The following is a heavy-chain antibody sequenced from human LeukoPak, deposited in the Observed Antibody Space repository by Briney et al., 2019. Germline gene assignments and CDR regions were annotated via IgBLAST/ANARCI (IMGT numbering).Heavy chain of an antibody. CDR2: INSDGSTT. V-gene: IGHV3-74*01. Sequence: GGSLRLSCAASGFTFSSYWMHWVRQGPGKGLVWVSRINSDGSTTNYADSVKGRFTISRDNAKNTLYLQMNSLRAEDTAVYYCARELGRYYMDVWGKGTTVTVSS. CDR3: ARELGRYYMDV. J-gene: IGHJ6*03. CDR1: GFTFSSYW.